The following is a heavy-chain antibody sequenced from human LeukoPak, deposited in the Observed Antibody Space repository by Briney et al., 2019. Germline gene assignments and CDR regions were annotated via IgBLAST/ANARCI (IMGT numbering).Heavy chain of an antibody. CDR1: GYSFTNCW. D-gene: IGHD1-20*01. CDR3: ARSGGLYNSFDP. J-gene: IGHJ5*02. Sequence: GESLKISCKGSGYSFTNCWIGWVRQMPGKGLEWMGIIYPGDSDTRYSPSFQGQVTISADKSISTTYLQWSSLRASDTAIYYCARSGGLYNSFDPWGQGTMVTVSS. CDR2: IYPGDSDT. V-gene: IGHV5-51*01.